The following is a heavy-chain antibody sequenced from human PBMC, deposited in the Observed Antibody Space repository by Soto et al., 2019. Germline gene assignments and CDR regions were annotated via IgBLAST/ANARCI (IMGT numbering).Heavy chain of an antibody. CDR2: IWYDGSNK. Sequence: QVQLVESGGGVVQPGRSLRLSCAASGFTFSSYGMHWVRQAPGKGLEWVAVIWYDGSNKYYADSVKGRFTISRDNSKNTLYLQMNSLRAEDTAVYYCARGSYYDSSGYYYVDYWGQGTLVTVSS. CDR1: GFTFSSYG. V-gene: IGHV3-33*01. J-gene: IGHJ4*02. D-gene: IGHD3-22*01. CDR3: ARGSYYDSSGYYYVDY.